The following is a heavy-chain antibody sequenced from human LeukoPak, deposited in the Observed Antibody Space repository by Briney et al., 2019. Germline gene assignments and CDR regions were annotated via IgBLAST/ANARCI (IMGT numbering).Heavy chain of an antibody. Sequence: GGSLRLSCAASGLTFSSSEMNWVRQAPGKGLEWISYISSRGGTIYHADSVKGRFTVSRDNTKNSLYLQMNSLRAEDTAVYYCATQGRSAISGIWGQGTMVTVSS. CDR2: ISSRGGTI. D-gene: IGHD3-3*01. V-gene: IGHV3-48*03. CDR1: GLTFSSSE. CDR3: ATQGRSAISGI. J-gene: IGHJ3*02.